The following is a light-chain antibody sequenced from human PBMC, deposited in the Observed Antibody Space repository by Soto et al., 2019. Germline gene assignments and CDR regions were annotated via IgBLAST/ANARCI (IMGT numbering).Light chain of an antibody. CDR3: AAWDDSLNGRV. CDR1: NSNIGSNT. Sequence: QSVLTQPPSASGTPGQRVTISCSGSNSNIGSNTVNWYQQHPGTAPKLLIYYDNLRPSGVPDRISGSKSGTSASLAISGLQSDDEADYYCAAWDDSLNGRVFGTGTKVTVL. V-gene: IGLV1-44*01. CDR2: YDN. J-gene: IGLJ1*01.